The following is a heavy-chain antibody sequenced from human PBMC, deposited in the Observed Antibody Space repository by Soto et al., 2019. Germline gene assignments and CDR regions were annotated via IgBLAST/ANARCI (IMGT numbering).Heavy chain of an antibody. V-gene: IGHV1-3*01. CDR2: INAGNGNT. CDR3: ARGVRDYSSSWYNY. D-gene: IGHD6-13*01. CDR1: GYTFTSYS. Sequence: GASVNVSCKASGYTFTSYSMHWVRQAPGQRLEWMGWINAGNGNTKYSQKFQGRVTITRDTSASTAYMELSSLRSEDTAVYYCARGVRDYSSSWYNYWGQGTLVTVSS. J-gene: IGHJ4*02.